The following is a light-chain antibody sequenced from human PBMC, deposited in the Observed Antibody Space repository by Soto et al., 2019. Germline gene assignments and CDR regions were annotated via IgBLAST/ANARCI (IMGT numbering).Light chain of an antibody. CDR1: QSISSY. Sequence: DIQMTQSPSSLSASVGDRVTITCRASQSISSYLNWYQQKRGKAPKLLIYAASSLQGGVPSRFSGSGSGTDFTLTIGSLQPEDFATYSCQESYSTPATFGGGTKVEIK. V-gene: IGKV1-39*01. J-gene: IGKJ4*01. CDR3: QESYSTPAT. CDR2: AAS.